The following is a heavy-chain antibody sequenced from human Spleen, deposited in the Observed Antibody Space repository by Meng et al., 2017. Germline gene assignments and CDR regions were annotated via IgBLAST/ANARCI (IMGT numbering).Heavy chain of an antibody. J-gene: IGHJ4*02. CDR1: GGSISNYY. Sequence: SETLSLTCTVSGGSISNYYWSWIRQPPGKGLEWIGYIYYSGSTNYNPSLKSRVTISVDTSKNQFSLILSSVIAADTAVYYCARDQGYGAVDYWGQGTLVTVSS. CDR2: IYYSGST. CDR3: ARDQGYGAVDY. V-gene: IGHV4-59*01. D-gene: IGHD4-17*01.